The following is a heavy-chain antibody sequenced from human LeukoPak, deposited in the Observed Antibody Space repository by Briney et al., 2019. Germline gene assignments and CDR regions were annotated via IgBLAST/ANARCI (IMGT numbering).Heavy chain of an antibody. CDR1: GFSFSTHW. CDR3: ASHYGSGSNGPDY. CDR2: IRYDGSNK. V-gene: IGHV3-30*02. Sequence: HPGGSLRLSCAASGFSFSTHWMHWVRQAPGKGLEWVAFIRYDGSNKYYADSVKGRFTISRDNSKNTLYLQMNSLRAEDTAVYYCASHYGSGSNGPDYWGQGTLVTVSS. D-gene: IGHD3-10*01. J-gene: IGHJ4*02.